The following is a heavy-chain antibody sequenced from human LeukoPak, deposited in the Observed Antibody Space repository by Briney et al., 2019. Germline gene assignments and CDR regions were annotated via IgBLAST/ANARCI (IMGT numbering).Heavy chain of an antibody. Sequence: GGSLRLSCTVSGFTFGDYAMSWFRQAPGKGLEWVGFIRSRTYGGTTEYAASVKGRFTISRDDSKSIAYLQMNSLKTEDTAVYYCTRDMTPVAGIAADNHNRGFDPRGQGTLVTVSS. CDR1: GFTFGDYA. J-gene: IGHJ5*02. CDR3: TRDMTPVAGIAADNHNRGFDP. CDR2: IRSRTYGGTT. V-gene: IGHV3-49*03. D-gene: IGHD6-13*01.